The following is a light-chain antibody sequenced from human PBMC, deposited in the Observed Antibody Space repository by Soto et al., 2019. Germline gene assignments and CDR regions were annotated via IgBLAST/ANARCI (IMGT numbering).Light chain of an antibody. CDR1: QSLLYGGGYMY. CDR2: LGS. J-gene: IGKJ2*01. CDR3: MQALQPPYT. V-gene: IGKV2-28*01. Sequence: DIVMTQSPLFLPVTPGEPASISCKSSQSLLYGGGYMYVDWYLQKAGQPPQLLSFLGSNRAPGVPDRFTRSVSGTDFTLKISSVESEDLGIYYCMQALQPPYTFGQGTKREIK.